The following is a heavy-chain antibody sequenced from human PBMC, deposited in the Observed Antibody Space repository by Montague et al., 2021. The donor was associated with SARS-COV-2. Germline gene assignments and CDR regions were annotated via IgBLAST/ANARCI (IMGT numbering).Heavy chain of an antibody. V-gene: IGHV4-39*02. Sequence: SETLSLTCAVSGGALNSGHYYWGWIRQPPGKGLEWLASIHYSGYTYNHPSLRSRVTISVDLTKNQFSLKVSSVTAADTAVYYCAGENFSFYGMDVWGQGTTVTVSS. CDR2: IHYSGYT. CDR1: GGALNSGHYY. CDR3: AGENFSFYGMDV. J-gene: IGHJ6*02.